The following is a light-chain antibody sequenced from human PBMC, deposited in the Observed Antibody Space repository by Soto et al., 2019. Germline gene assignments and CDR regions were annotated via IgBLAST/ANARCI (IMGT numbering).Light chain of an antibody. CDR1: SSNVGAGSD. Sequence: QPVLTQPPSVSGVSGQRVTISCTGSSSNVGAGSDVHWYQQLPGTAPKLLIAGDTTRPSGVPDRFSGSKSGASASLAITGLRAEDEADYYCQSYDSSLSASVFGGGTKLTVL. J-gene: IGLJ3*02. V-gene: IGLV1-40*01. CDR2: GDT. CDR3: QSYDSSLSASV.